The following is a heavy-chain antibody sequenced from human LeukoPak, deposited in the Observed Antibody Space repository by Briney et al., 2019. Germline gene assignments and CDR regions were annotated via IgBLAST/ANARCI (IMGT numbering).Heavy chain of an antibody. CDR3: ARGGYGGGNSGVIDS. J-gene: IGHJ4*02. D-gene: IGHD4-23*01. Sequence: GASVKVSCKASGYTFTGYYIHWVRQAPGQGLEWMGWINPNGGGTYYAQKFRGRVTMTRDTSISTAHMELSGLRFDDTGLYYCARGGYGGGNSGVIDSWGQGTLVTVSS. V-gene: IGHV1-2*02. CDR2: INPNGGGT. CDR1: GYTFTGYY.